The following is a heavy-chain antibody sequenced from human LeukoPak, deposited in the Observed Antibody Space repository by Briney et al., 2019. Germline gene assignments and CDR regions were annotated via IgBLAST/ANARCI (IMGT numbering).Heavy chain of an antibody. CDR3: ARDPYSGSYGNYYYYFMDV. CDR2: ITSGSSYI. V-gene: IGHV3-21*01. D-gene: IGHD1-26*01. CDR1: GFTFSSYN. J-gene: IGHJ6*03. Sequence: GGSLRLSCAASGFTFSSYNMNWVRQAPGKGLEWVSSITSGSSYIYYADSVKGRFTISRDNAKNSLYLQMNSLRAEDTAVYYCARDPYSGSYGNYYYYFMDVWGQGTMVTVSS.